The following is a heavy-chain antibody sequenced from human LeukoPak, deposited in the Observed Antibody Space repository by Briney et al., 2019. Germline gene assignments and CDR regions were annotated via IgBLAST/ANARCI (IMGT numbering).Heavy chain of an antibody. D-gene: IGHD6-19*01. CDR2: INSGGSST. V-gene: IGHV3-74*01. CDR1: AYTFSSYW. J-gene: IGHJ4*02. CDR3: ARDRYSSAWYEE. Sequence: GGSLRLSCTASAYTFSSYWMHWVRQAPGKGLVWVSHINSGGSSTSYADSVKGRFTISRDNAKNTLYLQMNSLRAEDTAVYYCARDRYSSAWYEEWGQGTLVTVSS.